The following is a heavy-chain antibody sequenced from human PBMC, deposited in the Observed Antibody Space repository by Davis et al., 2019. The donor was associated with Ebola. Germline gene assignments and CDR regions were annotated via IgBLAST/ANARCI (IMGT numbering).Heavy chain of an antibody. D-gene: IGHD1-1*01. J-gene: IGHJ5*02. CDR3: ARMVISNSHNWFDH. CDR2: IYPSGST. Sequence: MPSETLSLTCAVSGGSISSSNWWRWVRQPPGKGLEWIGEIYPSGSTTYNSSLKSRVTISVDKSKNQFSLKLSSVTAADTAVYYCARMVISNSHNWFDHWGQGTLVTVSS. V-gene: IGHV4-4*02. CDR1: GGSISSSNW.